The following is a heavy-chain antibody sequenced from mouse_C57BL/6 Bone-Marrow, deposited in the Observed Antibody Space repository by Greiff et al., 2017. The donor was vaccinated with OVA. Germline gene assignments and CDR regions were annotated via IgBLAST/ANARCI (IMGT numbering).Heavy chain of an antibody. D-gene: IGHD1-1*01. J-gene: IGHJ1*03. Sequence: LQQSGASVKISCKASGYAFSSYWMNWVKQRPGKGLEWIGQIYPGDGDTNYNGKFKGKATLTADKSSSTAYMQLSSLTSEDSAVYFCASFTTVVGYFDVWGTGTTVTVSS. CDR3: ASFTTVVGYFDV. CDR2: IYPGDGDT. V-gene: IGHV1-80*01. CDR1: GYAFSSYW.